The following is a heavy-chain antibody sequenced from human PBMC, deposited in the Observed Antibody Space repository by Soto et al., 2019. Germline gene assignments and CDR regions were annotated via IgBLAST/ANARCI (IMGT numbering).Heavy chain of an antibody. CDR1: EFTFSSYA. Sequence: EVQLVESGGGLVQPGGSLRLSCSASEFTFSSYAMHWVRQAPGKGLEYVSAISSNGGSTHYADSVKGRFTISRDNSKNTLYLQMSSLRAEYTAVYYCVKDRRYGSGIYTNYGMDVWGQGTTVTVSS. V-gene: IGHV3-64D*06. CDR3: VKDRRYGSGIYTNYGMDV. CDR2: ISSNGGST. J-gene: IGHJ6*02. D-gene: IGHD3-10*01.